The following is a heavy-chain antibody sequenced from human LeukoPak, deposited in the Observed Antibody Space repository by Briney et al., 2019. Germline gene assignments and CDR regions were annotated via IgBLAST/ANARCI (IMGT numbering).Heavy chain of an antibody. V-gene: IGHV4-30-2*01. CDR1: GGSISSGGYY. J-gene: IGHJ3*02. CDR2: IYHSGST. Sequence: SEILSLTCTVSGGSISSGGYYWSWIRQPPGKGLEWIGYIYHSGSTYYNPSLKSRVTISVDRSKNQFSLKLSSVTAADTAVYYCAREGGGYVSVAFDIWSQGTMVTVSS. D-gene: IGHD5-12*01. CDR3: AREGGGYVSVAFDI.